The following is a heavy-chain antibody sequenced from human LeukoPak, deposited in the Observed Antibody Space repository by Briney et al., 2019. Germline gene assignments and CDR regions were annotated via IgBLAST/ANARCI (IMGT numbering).Heavy chain of an antibody. D-gene: IGHD4-17*01. CDR3: AREQTTTVTTGGYYFDY. J-gene: IGHJ4*02. V-gene: IGHV3-7*01. CDR2: IKQDGSEK. CDR1: GFTFSSYW. Sequence: QPGGSLRLSCAASGFTFSSYWMSWVRQAPGKGLEWVANIKQDGSEKYYVDSVKGRFTISRDNAKNSLYLQMNSLGTEDTAVYYCAREQTTTVTTGGYYFDYWGQGTLVTVSS.